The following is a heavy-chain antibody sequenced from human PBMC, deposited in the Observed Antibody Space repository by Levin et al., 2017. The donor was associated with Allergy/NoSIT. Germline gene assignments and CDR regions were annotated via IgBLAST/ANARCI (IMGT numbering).Heavy chain of an antibody. V-gene: IGHV3-7*01. J-gene: IGHJ4*02. Sequence: PGESLKISCAASGFTFGTYWISWVRQAPGKGLEWVANIKQDGSEKYYVDSVKGRFTISRDNAKNSLYLQMNSLRAEDTAVYYCARFYRSSSGGKTFDYWGQGTLVTVSS. CDR3: ARFYRSSSGGKTFDY. D-gene: IGHD2-2*01. CDR1: GFTFGTYW. CDR2: IKQDGSEK.